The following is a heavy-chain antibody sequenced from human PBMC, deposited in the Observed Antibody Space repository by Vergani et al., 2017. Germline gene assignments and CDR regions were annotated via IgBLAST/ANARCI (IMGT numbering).Heavy chain of an antibody. V-gene: IGHV4-31*03. CDR3: ARQKDYYMDV. Sequence: QVQLQESGPGLVKPSQTLSLTCSVSGAYVGSGGSYWSWVRQRPGIGLDWIGYIYYSGTTYYNPSLESRHTISLDTSKNHLSLKLTSATTADTAVYYCARQKDYYMDVWGKGATVTVS. CDR2: IYYSGTT. CDR1: GAYVGSGGSY. J-gene: IGHJ6*03.